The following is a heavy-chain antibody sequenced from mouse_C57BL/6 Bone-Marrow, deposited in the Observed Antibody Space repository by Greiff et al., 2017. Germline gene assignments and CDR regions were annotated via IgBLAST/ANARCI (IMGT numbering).Heavy chain of an antibody. D-gene: IGHD2-4*01. V-gene: IGHV1-82*01. CDR1: GYAFSSSW. CDR2: IYPGDGDT. CDR3: SRRGIYYDYAGDWYFDV. Sequence: QVQLQQSGPELVKPGASVKISCKASGYAFSSSWMNWVKQRPGKGLEWIGRIYPGDGDTNYNGQFKGKATLTADKSTSTVYMQLRSLKSEVSAVYFCSRRGIYYDYAGDWYFDVRGTGTTVTVSS. J-gene: IGHJ1*03.